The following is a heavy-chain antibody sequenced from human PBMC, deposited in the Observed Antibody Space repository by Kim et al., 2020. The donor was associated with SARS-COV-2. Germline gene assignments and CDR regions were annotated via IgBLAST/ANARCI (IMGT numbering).Heavy chain of an antibody. CDR1: GFTFSSYS. V-gene: IGHV3-21*01. CDR3: ARDPSVLYYDYVWGSHFDY. J-gene: IGHJ4*02. CDR2: ISSSSSYI. Sequence: GGSLRLSCAASGFTFSSYSMNWVRQAPGKGLEWVSSISSSSSYIYYADSVKGRFTISRDNAKNSLYLQMNSLRAEDTAVYYCARDPSVLYYDYVWGSHFDYWGQGTLVTVSS. D-gene: IGHD3-16*01.